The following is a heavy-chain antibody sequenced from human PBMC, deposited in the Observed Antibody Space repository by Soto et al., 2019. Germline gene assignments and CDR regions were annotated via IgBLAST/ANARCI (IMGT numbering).Heavy chain of an antibody. Sequence: EVQLVESGGSLVQPGGSLRLSCAASGFTFSRYWMHWVRQVPGKGLMWVSHINGDASITNYADSVKGRFTVSRHNARNTVYLQMNSLRVDDTGVYYCVRDASTDPDYWGEGTLVTVSS. CDR2: INGDASIT. CDR3: VRDASTDPDY. J-gene: IGHJ4*02. V-gene: IGHV3-74*01. CDR1: GFTFSRYW.